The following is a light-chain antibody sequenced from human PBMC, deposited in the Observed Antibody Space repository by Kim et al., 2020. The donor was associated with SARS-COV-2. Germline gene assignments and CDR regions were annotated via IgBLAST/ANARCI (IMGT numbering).Light chain of an antibody. Sequence: VSPGKTASITCFGIRFGNIDVSWYQQSPGPSPVLVIYQRVKRPSGIPERFSASNSGNTATLTISGTQPTDEADYYCQAWDSNTRIFGSGTQVTVL. CDR1: RFGNID. J-gene: IGLJ1*01. CDR3: QAWDSNTRI. V-gene: IGLV3-1*01. CDR2: QRV.